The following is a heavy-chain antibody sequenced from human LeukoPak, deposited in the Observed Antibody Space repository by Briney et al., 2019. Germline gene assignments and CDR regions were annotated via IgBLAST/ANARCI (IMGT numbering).Heavy chain of an antibody. CDR3: AKDLRLDYFDY. V-gene: IGHV3-23*01. D-gene: IGHD4-11*01. CDR2: ISGNGGTT. J-gene: IGHJ4*02. CDR1: GFTFSSYA. Sequence: GGSLRLSCAVSGFTFSSYAMSWVRQAPGKGLEWVSGISGNGGTTYYADSVKGRFTISRDNSENTLYLQMNSLRAEDTAVYYCAKDLRLDYFDYWGQGTLVTVSS.